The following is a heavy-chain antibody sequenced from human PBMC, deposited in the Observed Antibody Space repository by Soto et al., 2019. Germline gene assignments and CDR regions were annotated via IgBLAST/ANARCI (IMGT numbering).Heavy chain of an antibody. V-gene: IGHV4-4*02. CDR3: ARDRKNEQWLDDYYYYYGMDV. Sequence: SETLSLTCAVSGGSISSSNWWSWVRQPPGKGLEWIGEIYHSGSTNYNPSLKSRVTISVDKSKNQFSLKLSSVTAADTAVYYCARDRKNEQWLDDYYYYYGMDVWGQGTTVTVSS. J-gene: IGHJ6*02. CDR2: IYHSGST. D-gene: IGHD6-19*01. CDR1: GGSISSSNW.